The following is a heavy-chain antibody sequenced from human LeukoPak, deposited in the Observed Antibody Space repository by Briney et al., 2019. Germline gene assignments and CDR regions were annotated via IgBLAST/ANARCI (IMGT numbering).Heavy chain of an antibody. Sequence: GGSLRLSCAASGFTFSSYAMSWVRQAPGKGLEWVSGISGSGGSTYCADSVKGRFTISRDNSKKTLYLQMNSLRAEDTAVYYCARRAGAYSHPYDYWGQGTLVTVSS. D-gene: IGHD4/OR15-4a*01. V-gene: IGHV3-23*01. CDR1: GFTFSSYA. CDR3: ARRAGAYSHPYDY. J-gene: IGHJ4*02. CDR2: ISGSGGST.